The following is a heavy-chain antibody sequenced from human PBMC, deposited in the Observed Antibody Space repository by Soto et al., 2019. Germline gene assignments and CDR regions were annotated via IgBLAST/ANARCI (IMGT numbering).Heavy chain of an antibody. Sequence: PGGSLRLSCAAAGFALSTYAMTWVRRAPGKALEWVSTISGSGDSTYYADSVRGRFTISRDNSMNMLSLQMNSLRAEDTAIYYCATYGGRYCSGGSCSDNWGQGTQVTLS. V-gene: IGHV3-23*01. CDR3: ATYGGRYCSGGSCSDN. CDR2: ISGSGDST. CDR1: GFALSTYA. J-gene: IGHJ4*02. D-gene: IGHD2-15*01.